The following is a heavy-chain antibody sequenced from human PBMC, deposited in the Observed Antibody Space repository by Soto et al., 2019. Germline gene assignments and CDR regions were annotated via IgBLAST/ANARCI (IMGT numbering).Heavy chain of an antibody. V-gene: IGHV3-23*01. J-gene: IGHJ4*02. CDR3: AKDRWHYYDSSGYYFDY. CDR1: GFTFSSYA. D-gene: IGHD3-22*01. CDR2: ISGSGGST. Sequence: PGESLKISCAASGFTFSSYAMSWVRQAPGKGLEWVSAISGSGGSTYYADSVKGRFTISRDNSKNTLYLQMNSLRAEDTAVYYCAKDRWHYYDSSGYYFDYWGQGTLVTAPQ.